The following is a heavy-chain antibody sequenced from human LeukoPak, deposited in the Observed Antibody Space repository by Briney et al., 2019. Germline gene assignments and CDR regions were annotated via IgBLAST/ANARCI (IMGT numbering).Heavy chain of an antibody. Sequence: GSLRLSCAGSGFTFGSYAMGWVRQAPGKGLEWVSSISGSGRSTYYADFPKGRFTISRDNFNNTLYLHLNSLRPDDTAVYYCAKGMGSRACTYLANWGQGNLVTVSS. CDR1: GFTFGSYA. D-gene: IGHD2-8*01. CDR3: AKGMGSRACTYLAN. CDR2: ISGSGRST. J-gene: IGHJ1*01. V-gene: IGHV3-23*01.